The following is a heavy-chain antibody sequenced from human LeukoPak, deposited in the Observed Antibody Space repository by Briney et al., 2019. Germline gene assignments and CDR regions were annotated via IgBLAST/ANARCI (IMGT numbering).Heavy chain of an antibody. V-gene: IGHV3-7*01. Sequence: GGSLRLSCAASGFTFSSYWMSWVRQAPGKGLEWVANIKQDGSEKYYVDSVKGRFTISRDNAKNSLYLQMNSLRAEDTAVYYCAKVEYDRRWDAFDIWGQGTMVTVSS. J-gene: IGHJ3*02. CDR1: GFTFSSYW. CDR3: AKVEYDRRWDAFDI. D-gene: IGHD3-22*01. CDR2: IKQDGSEK.